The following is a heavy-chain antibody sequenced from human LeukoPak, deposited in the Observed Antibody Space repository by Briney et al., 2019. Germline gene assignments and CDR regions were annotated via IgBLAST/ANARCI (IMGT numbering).Heavy chain of an antibody. CDR3: AITTPTPHYDILTIDY. CDR2: ISAYNGNT. CDR1: GYTFTSYD. Sequence: ASVKVSCKASGYTFTSYDISWVRQAPGQGLEWMGWISAYNGNTNYAQKLQGRVTMTTDTSTSTAYMELSSLRSEDTAVYYCAITTPTPHYDILTIDYWGQGTLVTVSS. V-gene: IGHV1-18*01. J-gene: IGHJ4*02. D-gene: IGHD3-9*01.